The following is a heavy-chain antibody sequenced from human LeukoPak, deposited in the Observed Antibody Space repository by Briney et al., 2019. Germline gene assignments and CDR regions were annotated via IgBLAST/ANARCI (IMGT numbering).Heavy chain of an antibody. D-gene: IGHD3-10*01. Sequence: ASVKVSCKASGYTFTSYAMHWVRQAPGQRLEWMGWINAGNGNTKYSQKFQGRVIITRDTSASTAYMELSSLRSEDTAVYYCARDLLLWFGELQYYFDYWGQGTLVTVSS. CDR2: INAGNGNT. CDR1: GYTFTSYA. J-gene: IGHJ4*02. V-gene: IGHV1-3*01. CDR3: ARDLLLWFGELQYYFDY.